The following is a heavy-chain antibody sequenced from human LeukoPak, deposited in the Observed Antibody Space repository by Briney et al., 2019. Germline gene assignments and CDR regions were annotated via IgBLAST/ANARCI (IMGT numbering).Heavy chain of an antibody. CDR3: ARDQRYGSGSLFDY. D-gene: IGHD3-10*01. J-gene: IGHJ4*02. Sequence: PGGSLRLSCAASGFPFSHYWMSWVRQAPGKGLDWVANIKEDGSEKLYVDSVKGRFTISRDNAKNSLFLQMNSLRAEDTAVYYCARDQRYGSGSLFDYWGQGLLVTVSS. CDR1: GFPFSHYW. V-gene: IGHV3-7*01. CDR2: IKEDGSEK.